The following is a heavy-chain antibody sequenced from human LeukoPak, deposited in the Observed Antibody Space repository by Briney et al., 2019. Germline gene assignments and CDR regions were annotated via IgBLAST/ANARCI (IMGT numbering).Heavy chain of an antibody. J-gene: IGHJ5*02. CDR3: ARALNYYGSGSYFVYNWFDP. CDR2: IYYSGST. V-gene: IGHV4-39*07. CDR1: GGSISSSSYY. Sequence: PSETLSLACTGSGGSISSSSYYWGRIRQPPGKGVERIGSIYYSGSTYYNPSLKSRVTISVDTSKNQFSLKLSSVTAADTAVYYCARALNYYGSGSYFVYNWFDPWGQGTLVTVSS. D-gene: IGHD3-10*01.